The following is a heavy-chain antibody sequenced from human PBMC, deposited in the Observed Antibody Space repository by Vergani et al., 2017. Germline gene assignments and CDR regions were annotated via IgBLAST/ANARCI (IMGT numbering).Heavy chain of an antibody. V-gene: IGHV4-38-2*01. CDR3: ARXLNGASGSYRDFDS. Sequence: QVQLQESGPGLVKPSETLPLTCAVSGYSISTGYYWGWIRQPPGKGLRWIGSIYHSGSTSYNPSLKSLVTISVDTSRNQFSLKLTSVTAADTAVYYCARXLNGASGSYRDFDSWGQGTLVTVSS. D-gene: IGHD3-10*01. CDR2: IYHSGST. J-gene: IGHJ4*02. CDR1: GYSISTGYY.